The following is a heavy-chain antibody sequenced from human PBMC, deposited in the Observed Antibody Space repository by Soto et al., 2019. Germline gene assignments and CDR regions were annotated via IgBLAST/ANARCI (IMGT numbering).Heavy chain of an antibody. V-gene: IGHV3-23*01. CDR1: GFSFSIYG. D-gene: IGHD1-20*01. CDR2: VSPGGDVS. Sequence: ACSLRLSCAAYGFSFSIYGINWVRQAPGKGLEWVSTVSPGGDVSHYTDSVKGRFTISRDNSRRTLHLQMDSLRAEDAAVYFCVRRAITATTNWGAFDVWGPGTVVTV. J-gene: IGHJ3*01. CDR3: VRRAITATTNWGAFDV.